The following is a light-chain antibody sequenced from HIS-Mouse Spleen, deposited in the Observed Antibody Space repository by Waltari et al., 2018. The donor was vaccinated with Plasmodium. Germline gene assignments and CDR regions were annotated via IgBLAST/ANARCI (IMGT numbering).Light chain of an antibody. CDR3: CSYAGSSTNWV. CDR1: SSDVGSYNL. CDR2: ECS. Sequence: QSALTQPASVSGSPGPSITISCTGTSSDVGSYNLVSWYQQHPGKAPKLMIYECSKRPSGVSNRFSGSKSGNTASLTISGLQAEDEADYYCCSYAGSSTNWVFGGGTKLTVL. J-gene: IGLJ3*02. V-gene: IGLV2-23*01.